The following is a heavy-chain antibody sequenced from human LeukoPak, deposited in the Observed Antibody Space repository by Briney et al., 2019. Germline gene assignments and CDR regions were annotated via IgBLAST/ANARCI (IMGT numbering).Heavy chain of an antibody. CDR2: ISSSSSYI. CDR1: GXTFSTYR. J-gene: IGHJ4*02. V-gene: IGHV3-21*01. Sequence: GGSLRLSCVGTGXTFSTYRMNWVRQAPGKGLEWVSSISSSSSYIYYAGSVKGRITISRDNAKNSLYLQMNSLRVEDTAVYYCARDKDVYFDYWGQGTLVTVSS. CDR3: ARDKDVYFDY.